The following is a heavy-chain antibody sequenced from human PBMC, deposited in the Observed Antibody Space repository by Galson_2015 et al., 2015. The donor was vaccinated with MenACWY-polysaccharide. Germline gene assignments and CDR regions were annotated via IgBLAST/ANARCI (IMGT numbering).Heavy chain of an antibody. CDR3: ARGATQLWSEIDY. V-gene: IGHV3-21*01. J-gene: IGHJ4*02. Sequence: SLRLSCAASGFTFSSYSMNWVRQAPGKGLEWVSSISISSTYIYYADSVKGRFTISRDNAKNSLYLQMNSLRAEDAAVYYCARGATQLWSEIDYWGQGTLVNVSS. CDR1: GFTFSSYS. CDR2: ISISSTYI. D-gene: IGHD5-18*01.